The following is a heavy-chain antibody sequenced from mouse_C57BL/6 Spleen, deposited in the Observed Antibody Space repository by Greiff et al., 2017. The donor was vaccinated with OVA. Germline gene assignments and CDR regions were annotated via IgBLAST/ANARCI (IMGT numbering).Heavy chain of an antibody. Sequence: QVQLQQPGAELVRPGSSVKLSCKASGYTFTSYWMHWVKQRPIQGLEWIGNIDPSDSETHYNQKFKDKATLTVDKSSSTAYMQLSSLTSEDSAVYYCARGGTGWYFDDWGTGTTVTVSS. CDR3: ARGGTGWYFDD. D-gene: IGHD4-1*01. CDR1: GYTFTSYW. CDR2: IDPSDSET. J-gene: IGHJ1*03. V-gene: IGHV1-52*01.